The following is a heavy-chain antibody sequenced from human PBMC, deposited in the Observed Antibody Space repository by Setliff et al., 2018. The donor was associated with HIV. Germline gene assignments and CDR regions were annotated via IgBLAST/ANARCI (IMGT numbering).Heavy chain of an antibody. V-gene: IGHV7-4-1*02. D-gene: IGHD3-3*01. CDR3: ARGGTHYDFWSGYRLGYVDL. CDR2: INTNSGNP. Sequence: ASVKVSCKASGYTFTSYAIHWVRQAPGQGLEWMGYINTNSGNPTYAQGFTGRFVFSLDTSVSTAYLQISSLKAEDTAMYYCARGGTHYDFWSGYRLGYVDLWGRGALVTVSS. CDR1: GYTFTSYA. J-gene: IGHJ2*01.